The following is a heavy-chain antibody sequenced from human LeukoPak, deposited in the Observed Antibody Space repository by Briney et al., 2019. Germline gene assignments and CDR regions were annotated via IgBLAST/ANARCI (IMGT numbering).Heavy chain of an antibody. Sequence: ASVRISCKASGYTFTNYDITWVRQASGQGLEWMGWINPNSGNTGSAQQFQGRVTMTSNTSISTAYMELSSLRSEDTAVYYCARGLRREQQLLRAFDYWGQGTPVTVSS. D-gene: IGHD6-13*01. CDR1: GYTFTNYD. J-gene: IGHJ4*02. CDR2: INPNSGNT. V-gene: IGHV1-8*01. CDR3: ARGLRREQQLLRAFDY.